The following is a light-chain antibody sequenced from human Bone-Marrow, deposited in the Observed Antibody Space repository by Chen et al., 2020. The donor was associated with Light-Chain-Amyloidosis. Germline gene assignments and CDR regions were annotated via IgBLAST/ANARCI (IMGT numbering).Light chain of an antibody. V-gene: IGLV2-23*02. CDR3: CSYAGSSTYV. Sequence: QSALTQPASVSGSPGQSITSSCAGTSSDVGSYNLVSWYQQHPGKAPKLMIYEVSKRPSVVSNRFSGSKSGNTASLTISGLQAEDEADYYCCSYAGSSTYVFGTGTKVTVL. J-gene: IGLJ1*01. CDR2: EVS. CDR1: SSDVGSYNL.